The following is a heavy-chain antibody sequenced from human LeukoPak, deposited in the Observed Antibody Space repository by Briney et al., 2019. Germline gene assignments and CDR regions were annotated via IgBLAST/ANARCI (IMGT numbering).Heavy chain of an antibody. D-gene: IGHD5-18*01. CDR3: ASLADVDTAMVTVFGQSNDY. CDR1: GFTFSGHP. V-gene: IGHV3-30-3*01. J-gene: IGHJ4*02. CDR2: ISYDGSNK. Sequence: GGSLRLSCAASGFTFSGHPIHWVRQAPGKGLEWVAVISYDGSNKYYADSVKGRFTISRDNSKNTLYLQMNSLRAEDTAVYYCASLADVDTAMVTVFGQSNDYWGQGTLVTVSS.